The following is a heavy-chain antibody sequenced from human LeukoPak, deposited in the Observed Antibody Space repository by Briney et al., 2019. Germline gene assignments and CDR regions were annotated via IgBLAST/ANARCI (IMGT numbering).Heavy chain of an antibody. CDR1: GGSVSSGAYY. J-gene: IGHJ4*02. CDR3: ARAKPDYGGNSLFDY. CDR2: IYNSGGT. D-gene: IGHD4-23*01. Sequence: KPSQTLSLTCTVSGGSVSSGAYYWRWIRQYPGKALEWIGYIYNSGGTYYNPSLKSRVTISVDTSQNQFSLKLSSVTAANTALYYCARAKPDYGGNSLFDYWGQGTLVTVSS. V-gene: IGHV4-31*03.